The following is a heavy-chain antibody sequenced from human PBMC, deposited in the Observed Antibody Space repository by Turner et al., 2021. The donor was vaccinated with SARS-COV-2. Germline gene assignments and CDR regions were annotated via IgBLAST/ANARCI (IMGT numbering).Heavy chain of an antibody. J-gene: IGHJ6*02. V-gene: IGHV4-39*01. D-gene: IGHD5-18*01. CDR2: IYYSGST. CDR1: GGSISSRTYY. CDR3: ARLMDTAMDYYGMDV. Sequence: QLQLQASCPGLVNPSETLSLTCTVSGGSISSRTYYWGWIRQPPGKGLVWIGNIYYSGSTYYNPSLKSRVTISVDTSKNQFSLKLSSVTAADTAVYYCARLMDTAMDYYGMDVWGQGTTVTVSS.